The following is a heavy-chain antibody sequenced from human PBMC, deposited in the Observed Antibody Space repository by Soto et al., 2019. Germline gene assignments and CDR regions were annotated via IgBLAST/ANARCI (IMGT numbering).Heavy chain of an antibody. CDR3: VRDGTKTLRDWFDP. CDR1: GASISGYY. Sequence: SETLSLTCTVSGASISGYYWSWIRKSAGKGLEWIGRIYATGTTDYNPSLKSRVMMSVDTSKKQFSLRLRSVTAADTAVYYCVRDGTKTLRDWFDPWGQGISVTDSS. V-gene: IGHV4-4*07. CDR2: IYATGTT. J-gene: IGHJ5*02. D-gene: IGHD1-1*01.